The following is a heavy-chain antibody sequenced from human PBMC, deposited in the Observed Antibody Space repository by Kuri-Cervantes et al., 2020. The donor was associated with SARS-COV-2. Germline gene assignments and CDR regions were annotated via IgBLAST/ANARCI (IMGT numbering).Heavy chain of an antibody. D-gene: IGHD2-15*01. Sequence: GSLKISCAASGFTFSSYSMNWVRQAPGKGLEWVSSISSSSSYIYYADSVKGRFTISRDNAKNSLYLQMNSLRAEDTAVYYCARESLPRWGYSRDPFDIWGQGTMVTVSS. V-gene: IGHV3-21*01. CDR2: ISSSSSYI. CDR1: GFTFSSYS. CDR3: ARESLPRWGYSRDPFDI. J-gene: IGHJ3*02.